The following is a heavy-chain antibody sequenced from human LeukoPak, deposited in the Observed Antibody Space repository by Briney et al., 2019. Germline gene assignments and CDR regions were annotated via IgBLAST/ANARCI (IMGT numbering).Heavy chain of an antibody. D-gene: IGHD3-10*01. CDR3: ARLLAGEYDPFDM. Sequence: SETLSLTCTVSGGSISSSSYYWGWIRQPPGKGLEWIGSIYCSGSTYYNPSLKSRVTISVDTSKNQFSLNLSSVTAADTAVYYCARLLAGEYDPFDMWGQGTMVTVSS. J-gene: IGHJ3*02. CDR1: GGSISSSSYY. CDR2: IYCSGST. V-gene: IGHV4-39*07.